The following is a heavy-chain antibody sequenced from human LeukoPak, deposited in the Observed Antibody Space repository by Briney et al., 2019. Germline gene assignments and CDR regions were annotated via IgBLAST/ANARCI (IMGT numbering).Heavy chain of an antibody. D-gene: IGHD3-10*01. Sequence: ASVKVSCKASGYTFTGYYMHWVRQAPGQGLEWMGWINPNSGGTNYAQKFQGRVTMTRDTSISTAYMELSRLRSDDTAVYYCARAAGGSGSYSYDSDYWGQGTLVTVSS. CDR2: INPNSGGT. CDR1: GYTFTGYY. CDR3: ARAAGGSGSYSYDSDY. J-gene: IGHJ4*02. V-gene: IGHV1-2*02.